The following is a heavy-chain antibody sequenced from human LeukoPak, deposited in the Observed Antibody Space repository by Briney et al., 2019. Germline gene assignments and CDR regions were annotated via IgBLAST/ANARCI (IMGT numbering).Heavy chain of an antibody. D-gene: IGHD6-19*01. Sequence: PGGSLRPSCAASGFTFSSYSMNWVRQAPGKGLEWVSSISSSSSYIYYADSVKGRFTISRDNAKNSLYLQMNSLRAEDTAVYYCARDFVAVAGTHYFDYWGQGTLVTVSS. J-gene: IGHJ4*02. V-gene: IGHV3-21*01. CDR2: ISSSSSYI. CDR1: GFTFSSYS. CDR3: ARDFVAVAGTHYFDY.